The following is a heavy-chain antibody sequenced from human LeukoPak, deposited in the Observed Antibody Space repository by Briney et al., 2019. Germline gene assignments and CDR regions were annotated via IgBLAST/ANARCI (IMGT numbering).Heavy chain of an antibody. D-gene: IGHD1-26*01. CDR3: APRELRANWFDP. CDR2: IIPIFGTA. CDR1: GGTFISYA. Sequence: ASVKVSFKASGGTFISYAISWVRQAPGQGLEWMGGIIPIFGTANYAQKFQGRVTITADESTSTAYMELSSLRSEDTAVYYCAPRELRANWFDPWGQGTLVTVSS. J-gene: IGHJ5*02. V-gene: IGHV1-69*01.